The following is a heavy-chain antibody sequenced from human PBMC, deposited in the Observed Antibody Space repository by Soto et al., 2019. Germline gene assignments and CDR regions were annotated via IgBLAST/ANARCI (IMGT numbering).Heavy chain of an antibody. CDR3: VKGGGIVVVVAATPV. J-gene: IGHJ4*02. V-gene: IGHV3-11*04. D-gene: IGHD2-15*01. CDR1: GFIFRDWF. CDR2: ISKDSGRAT. Sequence: GGSLRLSCAASGFIFRDWFMSWIRQAPGKGLEWISYISKDSGRATRYADSVKGRFTISRDNSKNTLYLQMSSLRAEDTVLYYCVKGGGIVVVVAATPVGGQGTLVTVSS.